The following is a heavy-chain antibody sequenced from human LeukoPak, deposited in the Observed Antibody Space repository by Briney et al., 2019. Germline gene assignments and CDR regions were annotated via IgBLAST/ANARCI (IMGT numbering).Heavy chain of an antibody. V-gene: IGHV4-61*01. CDR1: GGSVSSGNY. D-gene: IGHD6-19*01. J-gene: IGHJ4*02. CDR3: ARERWLGHSLDY. Sequence: SETLSLTCTFSGGSVSSGNYWTWIRQPPGKALQWIGYIYYSGSTNYNPSLKSRDTISVDTSRNQFSLKLSSVTAAATAMYYCARERWLGHSLDYWGQGTLVTVSS. CDR2: IYYSGST.